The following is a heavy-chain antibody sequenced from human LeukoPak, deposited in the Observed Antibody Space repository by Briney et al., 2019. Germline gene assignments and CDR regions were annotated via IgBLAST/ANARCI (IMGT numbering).Heavy chain of an antibody. CDR1: GYSISSGYY. V-gene: IGHV4-38-2*02. J-gene: IGHJ5*02. CDR2: IYHSGST. CDR3: AKRDIVVVPAAISFVSWFDP. D-gene: IGHD2-2*01. Sequence: SETLSLTCTVSGYSISSGYYWGWVRQPPGKGLEWIGSIYHSGSTYYNPSLKSRVTISVDTSKNQFSLKLSSVTAADTAVYYCAKRDIVVVPAAISFVSWFDPWGQGTLVTVSS.